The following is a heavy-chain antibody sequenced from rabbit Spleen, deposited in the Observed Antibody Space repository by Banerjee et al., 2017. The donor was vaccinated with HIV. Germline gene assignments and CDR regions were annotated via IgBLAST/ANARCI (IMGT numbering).Heavy chain of an antibody. V-gene: IGHV1S45*01. D-gene: IGHD7-1*01. CDR2: IYAGSSGST. CDR1: GFSFNSGYD. CDR3: ARDTGTSFSTYGMDL. Sequence: QEQLEESGGGLVQPGASLTLTCTASGFSFNSGYDMCWVRQAPGKGLEWIACIYAGSSGSTYSAIWAKGRFAISKTSSTTVTLQMTNLTAADTATYFCARDTGTSFSTYGMDLWGQGTLVTVS. J-gene: IGHJ6*01.